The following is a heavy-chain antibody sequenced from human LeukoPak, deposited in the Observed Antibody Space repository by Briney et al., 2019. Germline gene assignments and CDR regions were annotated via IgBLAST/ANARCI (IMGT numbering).Heavy chain of an antibody. CDR3: ARGIVVVPAAIFTAFDI. V-gene: IGHV3-30*04. J-gene: IGHJ3*02. CDR2: MSYDGSNK. D-gene: IGHD2-2*01. Sequence: GGSLRLSCAASGFTFSSYAMHWVCQAPGKGLEWVAVMSYDGSNKYYADSVKGRFTISRDNSKNTLYLQMNSLRAEDTAVYYCARGIVVVPAAIFTAFDIWGQGTMVTVSS. CDR1: GFTFSSYA.